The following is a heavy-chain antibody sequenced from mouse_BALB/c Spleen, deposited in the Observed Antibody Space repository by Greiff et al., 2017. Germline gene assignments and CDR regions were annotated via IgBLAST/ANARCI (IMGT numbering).Heavy chain of an antibody. CDR2: IDPSDSYT. D-gene: IGHD1-1*01. J-gene: IGHJ4*01. CDR3: ASTYYYGSSYVMGYAMDY. CDR1: GYTFTSYW. Sequence: QVQLHQPGAELVKPGASVKLSCKASGYTFTSYWMHWVKQRPGQGLEWIGEIDPSDSYTNYNQKFKGKATLTVDKSSSTAYMQLSSLTSEDSAVYYCASTYYYGSSYVMGYAMDYWGQGTSVTVSS. V-gene: IGHV1-69*02.